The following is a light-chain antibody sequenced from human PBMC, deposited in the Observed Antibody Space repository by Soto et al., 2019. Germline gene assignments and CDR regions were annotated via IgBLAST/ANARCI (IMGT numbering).Light chain of an antibody. CDR1: SSDVGSYNY. CDR3: SSYTTSTTKV. Sequence: QSVLTQPASVSGSPGQSITISCTGTSSDVGSYNYVSWYQQHPGKAPKLMIYEVRNRPSGVSDRFSGSKSGKTASLTIFGLHAEDEADYYCSSYTTSTTKVFGGGTKVTVL. J-gene: IGLJ2*01. V-gene: IGLV2-14*01. CDR2: EVR.